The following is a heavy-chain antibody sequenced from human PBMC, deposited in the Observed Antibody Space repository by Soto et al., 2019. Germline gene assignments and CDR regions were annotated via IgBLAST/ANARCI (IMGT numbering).Heavy chain of an antibody. D-gene: IGHD3-9*01. Sequence: GGSLRLSCVASGFTFRSYAMHWVRQAPGKGLEWVAVISYDGTNKYYADSVKGRLTISRDNSENTLYLQMNSLRAGDTAVYYCARGARYFDRLLFSDMDVWRHGTTVTVSS. J-gene: IGHJ6*02. CDR1: GFTFRSYA. V-gene: IGHV3-30-3*01. CDR2: ISYDGTNK. CDR3: ARGARYFDRLLFSDMDV.